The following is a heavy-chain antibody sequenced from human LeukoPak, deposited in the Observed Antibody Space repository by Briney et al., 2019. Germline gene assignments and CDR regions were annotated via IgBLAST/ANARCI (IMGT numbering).Heavy chain of an antibody. V-gene: IGHV3-23*01. J-gene: IGHJ4*02. CDR1: GFTVSSNY. CDR3: AKDTSIGKYCTNGVCSPFDY. Sequence: PGGSLRLSCAASGFTVSSNYMSWVRQAPGKGLEWVSAISDSGDYTYYADSVKGRFTISRDNSKNTLYLQMNSLRAEDTAAYYCAKDTSIGKYCTNGVCSPFDYWGQGTLVTVSS. D-gene: IGHD2-8*01. CDR2: ISDSGDYT.